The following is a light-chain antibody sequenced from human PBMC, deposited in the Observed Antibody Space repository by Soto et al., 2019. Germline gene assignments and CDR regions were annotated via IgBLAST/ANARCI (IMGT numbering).Light chain of an antibody. Sequence: EIVLTQSHDTLSLSPGERATLSFRASQSVSNNYLAWYQQKPGQAPRLLIYGASNRATGIPDRFSGSGSGTDFTLTISSLEPEDSAVYYCQQRHMWPITFGQGGRPEIK. J-gene: IGKJ5*01. CDR2: GAS. V-gene: IGKV3D-20*02. CDR3: QQRHMWPIT. CDR1: QSVSNNY.